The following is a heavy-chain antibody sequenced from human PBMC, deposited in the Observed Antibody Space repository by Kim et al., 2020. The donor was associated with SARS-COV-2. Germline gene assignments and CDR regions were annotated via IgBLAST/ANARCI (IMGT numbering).Heavy chain of an antibody. CDR1: GGSISSGGYY. J-gene: IGHJ4*02. D-gene: IGHD4-17*01. CDR3: ARAVDYGGNSRMD. CDR2: IYYSGST. Sequence: SETLSLTCTVSGGSISSGGYYWSWIRQHPGKGLEWIGYIYYSGSTYYNPSLKSRVTISVDTSKNQFSLKLSSVTAADTAVYYCARAVDYGGNSRMDWGQGTLVTVSS. V-gene: IGHV4-31*03.